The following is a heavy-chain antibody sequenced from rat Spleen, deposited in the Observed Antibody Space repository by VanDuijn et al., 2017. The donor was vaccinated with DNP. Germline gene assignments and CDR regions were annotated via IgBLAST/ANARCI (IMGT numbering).Heavy chain of an antibody. D-gene: IGHD1-4*01. J-gene: IGHJ1*01. Sequence: QVQLQQSGAELAKPGSSVKISCKASGYTFTTYYISWIKQTTGQGLEYIGYINPGSGGTNYNERFKGKATLTVDKSSSTAFMQLSGLTPDDSAVYYCARRRLPYWYFDFWGPGTMVTVSS. V-gene: IGHV1-43*01. CDR3: ARRRLPYWYFDF. CDR1: GYTFTTYY. CDR2: INPGSGGT.